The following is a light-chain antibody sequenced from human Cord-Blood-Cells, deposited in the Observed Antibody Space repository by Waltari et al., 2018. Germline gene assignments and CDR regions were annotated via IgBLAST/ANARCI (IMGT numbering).Light chain of an antibody. CDR3: CSYAGRDVV. CDR1: SSDVGSYNL. V-gene: IGLV2-23*01. Sequence: QSALTQPASVSGSPGQSITISCTGTSSDVGSYNLVSWYQQHPGKAPKLMIYEGSKRPSGVSKRCSGSKSGNTASLTISGLQAEDEADYYCCSYAGRDVVFGGGTKLTVL. CDR2: EGS. J-gene: IGLJ2*01.